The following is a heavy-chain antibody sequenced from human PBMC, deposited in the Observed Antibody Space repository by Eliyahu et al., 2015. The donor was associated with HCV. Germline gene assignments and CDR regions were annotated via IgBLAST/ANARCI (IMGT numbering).Heavy chain of an antibody. J-gene: IGHJ5*02. D-gene: IGHD2-2*01. CDR2: IWYDGSNK. V-gene: IGHV3-33*01. CDR3: ARERVPAANNWFDP. CDR1: GFPFSSYG. Sequence: VVQPGXSLRLSXAASGFPFSSYGMHWVRQAPGKGLEWVAVIWYDGSNKYYADSVKGRFTISRDNSKNTLYLQMNSLRAEDTAVYYCARERVPAANNWFDPWGQGTLVTVSS.